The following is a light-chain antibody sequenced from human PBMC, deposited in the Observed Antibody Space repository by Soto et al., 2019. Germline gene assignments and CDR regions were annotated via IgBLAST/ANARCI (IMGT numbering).Light chain of an antibody. J-gene: IGKJ2*01. CDR1: QSVNSGH. V-gene: IGKV3-20*01. Sequence: LVLTQSPGTLSLSPGERATLSCRASQSVNSGHFAWYHQKPGQAPRLLIYAASTRATGVPDRFSGSGSGTDFTLTISRLEPKDFAVYYCQDFGSLPYTFGQGTKLEIK. CDR2: AAS. CDR3: QDFGSLPYT.